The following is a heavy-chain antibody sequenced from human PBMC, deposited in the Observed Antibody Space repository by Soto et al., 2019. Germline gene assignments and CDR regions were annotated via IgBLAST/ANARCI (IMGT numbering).Heavy chain of an antibody. Sequence: QVQLVQSGAEVKKPGSSVKVSCKASGGTFSSYAISWVRQAPGQGLEWMGGIIPIFGTANYAQKFQGRVTITADESTSTAYMELSSLRSEDTAVYYCAREGSYCSSTSCYRGGWFDPWGQGTLATVSS. CDR2: IIPIFGTA. J-gene: IGHJ5*02. CDR3: AREGSYCSSTSCYRGGWFDP. V-gene: IGHV1-69*01. D-gene: IGHD2-2*01. CDR1: GGTFSSYA.